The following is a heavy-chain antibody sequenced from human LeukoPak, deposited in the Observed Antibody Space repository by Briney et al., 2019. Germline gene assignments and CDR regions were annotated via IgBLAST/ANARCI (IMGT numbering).Heavy chain of an antibody. CDR3: ARDNYGSAAYYYYGMDV. CDR1: RLTPSSFG. Sequence: GRTLRLSPAPSRLTPSSFGTKWVRQAPGRGLERVAVICYDGSKKYYADSVKGRFPITRDNSKSTLYLQMNSLRAEDTAVYSCARDNYGSAAYYYYGMDVWGEGTTVTVSS. J-gene: IGHJ6*04. V-gene: IGHV3-33*01. D-gene: IGHD3-10*01. CDR2: ICYDGSKK.